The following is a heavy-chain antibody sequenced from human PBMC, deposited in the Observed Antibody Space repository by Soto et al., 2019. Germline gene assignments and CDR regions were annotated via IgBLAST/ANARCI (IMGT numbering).Heavy chain of an antibody. Sequence: SVKVSGKASGGTFSSYAISWVRQAPGQGLEWMGGIIPIFGTTNYAQKFQGRVTITADESTSTAYMELSSLRSGDTAVYYCARTQRGRDYYYYGMDVWGQGTTVTVSS. D-gene: IGHD2-15*01. CDR1: GGTFSSYA. J-gene: IGHJ6*02. CDR3: ARTQRGRDYYYYGMDV. CDR2: IIPIFGTT. V-gene: IGHV1-69*13.